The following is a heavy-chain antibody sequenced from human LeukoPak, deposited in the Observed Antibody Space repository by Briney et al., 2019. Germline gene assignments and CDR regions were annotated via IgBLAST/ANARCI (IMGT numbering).Heavy chain of an antibody. V-gene: IGHV1-69*13. Sequence: SGKVSCKASGGTFSSYAISWVRQAPGQGLEWMGGIIPIFGTANYAQKFQGRVTITADESTSTAYMELSTLRSEDTAVYYCAKDAQIYGGNDAFDIWGQGTMVTVSS. CDR1: GGTFSSYA. J-gene: IGHJ3*02. CDR2: IIPIFGTA. CDR3: AKDAQIYGGNDAFDI. D-gene: IGHD4-23*01.